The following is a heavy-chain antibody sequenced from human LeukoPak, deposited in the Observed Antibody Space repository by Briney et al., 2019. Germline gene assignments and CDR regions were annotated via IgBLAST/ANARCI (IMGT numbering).Heavy chain of an antibody. J-gene: IGHJ4*02. D-gene: IGHD1/OR15-1a*01. V-gene: IGHV3-7*01. CDR3: ATDRSSGTPARFDY. Sequence: PGGSLRLSCVTSGFTFSTYWVTWVRQAPGKGLEWVANINQDGSEKYYVDSEKGRFIVSRDNAEHSLYLQMSSMRAEDTAVCYCATDRSSGTPARFDYWGQGTLVTVSS. CDR2: INQDGSEK. CDR1: GFTFSTYW.